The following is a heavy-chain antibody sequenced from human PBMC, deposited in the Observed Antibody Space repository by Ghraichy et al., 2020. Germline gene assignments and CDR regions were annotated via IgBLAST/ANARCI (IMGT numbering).Heavy chain of an antibody. V-gene: IGHV4-39*01. Sequence: SETLSLTCTVSGGSISSSSYYWGWIRQPPGKGLEWIGSIYYSGSTYYNPSLKSRVTISVDTSKNQFSLKLSSVTAADTAVYYCARRGSPYGDYVRPFDIWGQGTMVTVSS. CDR3: ARRGSPYGDYVRPFDI. D-gene: IGHD4-17*01. CDR2: IYYSGST. CDR1: GGSISSSSYY. J-gene: IGHJ3*02.